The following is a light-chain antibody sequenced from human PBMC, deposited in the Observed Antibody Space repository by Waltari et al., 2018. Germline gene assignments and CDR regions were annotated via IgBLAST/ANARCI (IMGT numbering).Light chain of an antibody. V-gene: IGLV2-14*03. CDR2: DVS. J-gene: IGLJ2*01. CDR3: SSFTSSTTPVV. Sequence: QSALTQPASVSGSPGPPITISCTGTSSYVAGYNYVSWYQQHPGKVPKLLIYDVSNRPSGISSRFSGSKSGNTASLNISGLRAEDEGDYYCSSFTSSTTPVVFGGGTKLTVL. CDR1: SSYVAGYNY.